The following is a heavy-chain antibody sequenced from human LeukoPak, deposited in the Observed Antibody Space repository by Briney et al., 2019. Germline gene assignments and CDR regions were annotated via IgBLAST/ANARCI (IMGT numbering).Heavy chain of an antibody. V-gene: IGHV3-23*01. J-gene: IGHJ2*01. CDR3: AKNIPASGLTFVD. D-gene: IGHD6-25*01. CDR1: GFTFSSYL. Sequence: GGSLRLSCAASGFTFSSYLMTWVRLTPGKGPEWVSSISGGGVTTYYADSVKGRFTISRDNSKNTLYLQMNSLRAEDTAVYYCAKNIPASGLTFVDWGRGTLVTVSS. CDR2: ISGGGVTT.